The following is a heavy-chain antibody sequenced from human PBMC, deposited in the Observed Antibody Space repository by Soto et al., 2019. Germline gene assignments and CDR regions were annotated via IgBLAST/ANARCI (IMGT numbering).Heavy chain of an antibody. V-gene: IGHV3-23*01. CDR3: ARELSPARVYSGSYGGAFDI. CDR1: GFTFSSYA. J-gene: IGHJ3*02. CDR2: ISGTGGNT. Sequence: PGGSLRLSCAASGFTFSSYAMSWVRQAPGKGLEWVSAISGTGGNTYYAGSVKGRFTISRENAKNSLYLQMNSLRAGDTAVYYCARELSPARVYSGSYGGAFDIWGQGTMVTVSS. D-gene: IGHD1-26*01.